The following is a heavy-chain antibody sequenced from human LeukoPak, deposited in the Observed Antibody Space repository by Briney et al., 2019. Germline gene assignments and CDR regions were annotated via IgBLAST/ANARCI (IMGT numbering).Heavy chain of an antibody. J-gene: IGHJ4*02. CDR3: ASGGSRGYYYHDF. Sequence: RQXPGQGRXXXXXIIPISCIVNYAQKFQGPVTITRDESTGTAYMDLSSLTSEDTAVYYCASGGSRGYYYHDFWGQGTQVTVSS. V-gene: IGHV1-69*01. D-gene: IGHD3-22*01. CDR2: IIPISCIV.